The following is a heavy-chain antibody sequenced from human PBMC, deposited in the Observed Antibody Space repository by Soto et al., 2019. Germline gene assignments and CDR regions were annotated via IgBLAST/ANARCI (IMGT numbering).Heavy chain of an antibody. CDR2: VYWNDDK. CDR1: GISLSTSGVG. D-gene: IGHD1-1*01. CDR3: ARGLATLPVFAFDI. V-gene: IGHV2-5*01. Sequence: QITLKGSGPTLVKPTQTLTLTCTLSGISLSTSGVGLGWIRQTPGKALEWIALVYWNDDKHYSPSLKSRLTITKHTSKNQAILTMTNMDPVDTATYFCARGLATLPVFAFDIWGQGTVVTVSS. J-gene: IGHJ3*02.